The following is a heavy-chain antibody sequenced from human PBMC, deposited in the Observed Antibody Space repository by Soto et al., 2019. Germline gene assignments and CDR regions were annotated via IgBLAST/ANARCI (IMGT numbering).Heavy chain of an antibody. CDR3: ARGPRDYVFVFGLAHQSA. CDR1: GGSFSGYY. V-gene: IGHV4-34*01. CDR2: INHSGST. D-gene: IGHD3-16*01. Sequence: QVQLQQWGAGLLKPSETLSLTCAVYGGSFSGYYWSWIRQPPGKGLEWIGEINHSGSTNYHPSLKSRVTISVDTSKNQFSLKLSSVTAADTAVYYCARGPRDYVFVFGLAHQSAWGQGTLVTVSS. J-gene: IGHJ5*02.